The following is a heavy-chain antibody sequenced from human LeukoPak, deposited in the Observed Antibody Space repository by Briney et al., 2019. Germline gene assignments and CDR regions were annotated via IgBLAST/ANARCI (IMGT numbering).Heavy chain of an antibody. CDR3: AKDLTNGRFDY. V-gene: IGHV3-23*01. J-gene: IGHJ4*02. CDR1: GFTFSSYP. Sequence: GGSLRLSCAASGFTFSSYPMSWVRQAPGKGLEWVSAISGSGGGTYYADSVKGRFTISRDNSKNTLYLQMNSLRAEDTAVYYCAKDLTNGRFDYWGQGTLVTVSS. CDR2: ISGSGGGT. D-gene: IGHD2-8*01.